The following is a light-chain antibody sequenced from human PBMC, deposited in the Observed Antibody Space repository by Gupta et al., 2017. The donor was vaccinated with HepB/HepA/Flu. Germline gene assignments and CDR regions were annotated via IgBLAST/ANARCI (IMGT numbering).Light chain of an antibody. Sequence: IQITQSPSSLSPSVGDRVTITCRASQSISSYLNWYQQKPGKAPKLLIYDASSLQSGVPSRFSGSGSGTDFTLTISSLQPEDFATYYCQQSYSTPWTFGQGTKVEIK. CDR2: DAS. CDR3: QQSYSTPWT. V-gene: IGKV1-39*01. J-gene: IGKJ1*01. CDR1: QSISSY.